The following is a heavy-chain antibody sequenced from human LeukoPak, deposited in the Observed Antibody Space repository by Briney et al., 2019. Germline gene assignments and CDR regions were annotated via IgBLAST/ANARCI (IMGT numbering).Heavy chain of an antibody. CDR2: INHSGST. J-gene: IGHJ4*02. D-gene: IGHD3-10*01. Sequence: PSETLSLTCAVYGGSFSGYYWSWIRQPPGKGLEWIGEINHSGSTNYNPSLKSRVTISVDTPKNQFSLKLSSVTAADTAVYYCARGRRITMVRGVIYGYWGQGTLVTVSS. CDR3: ARGRRITMVRGVIYGY. CDR1: GGSFSGYY. V-gene: IGHV4-34*01.